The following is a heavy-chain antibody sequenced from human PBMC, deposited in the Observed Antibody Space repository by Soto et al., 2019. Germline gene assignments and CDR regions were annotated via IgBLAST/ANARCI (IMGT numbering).Heavy chain of an antibody. CDR3: VKPPCYYYYRSAYYSV. J-gene: IGHJ4*02. V-gene: IGHV3-64D*06. D-gene: IGHD3-22*01. CDR1: GFTFSNYG. Sequence: GGSLRLSCSASGFTFSNYGIHWVRRAPGKGLEYVSAISGSGDSTYYADSVRGRFTISRDNPKNTVYLQVSSLRAEDTAVYYCVKPPCYYYYRSAYYSVWGQGT. CDR2: ISGSGDST.